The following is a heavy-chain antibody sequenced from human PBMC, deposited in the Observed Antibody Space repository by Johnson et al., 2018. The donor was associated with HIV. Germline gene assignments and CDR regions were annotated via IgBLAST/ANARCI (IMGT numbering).Heavy chain of an antibody. CDR1: GFTFSQFA. CDR3: AKVLSPRPWGDDAFNI. CDR2: ISYDETYK. Sequence: QVQLVESGGGVVQPGRSLRLSCAASGFTFSQFAIHWVRQAPGKGLEWVAIISYDETYKDYADSVKGRFTISRDNSKNTLYLQMNSLRAEDTAVYYCAKVLSPRPWGDDAFNIWGQGTVVTVSS. V-gene: IGHV3-30*04. D-gene: IGHD7-27*01. J-gene: IGHJ3*02.